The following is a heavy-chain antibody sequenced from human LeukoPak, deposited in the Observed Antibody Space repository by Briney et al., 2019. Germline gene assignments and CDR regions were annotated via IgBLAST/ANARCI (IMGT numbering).Heavy chain of an antibody. CDR2: TSSSSSYI. Sequence: PGGSLRLSCAASGFTFSSYSMNWVRQAPGKGLEWVSSTSSSSSYIYYADSVKGRFTISRDNAKNSLYLQMNSLRAEDTAVYYCARDICSGGSCYFDYWGQGTLVTVSS. D-gene: IGHD2-15*01. CDR1: GFTFSSYS. V-gene: IGHV3-21*01. J-gene: IGHJ4*02. CDR3: ARDICSGGSCYFDY.